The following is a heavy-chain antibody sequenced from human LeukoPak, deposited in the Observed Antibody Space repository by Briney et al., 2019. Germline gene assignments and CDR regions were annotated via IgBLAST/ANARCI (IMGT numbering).Heavy chain of an antibody. CDR2: IYPGDSDS. Sequence: GESLKISCKGSEYSFTSYWIGWVRQMPGKGLEWMGIIYPGDSDSRLSPSLQGQVAISADKSISTAYLQWNSLKASDTAMYYCARGHHVVVATATWASDAFDLWGQGTMVIVSS. D-gene: IGHD2-21*02. V-gene: IGHV5-51*01. CDR3: ARGHHVVVATATWASDAFDL. CDR1: EYSFTSYW. J-gene: IGHJ3*01.